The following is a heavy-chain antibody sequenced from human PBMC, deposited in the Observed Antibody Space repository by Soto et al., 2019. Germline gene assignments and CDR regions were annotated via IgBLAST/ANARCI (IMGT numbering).Heavy chain of an antibody. CDR1: GFTFSTYA. D-gene: IGHD6-13*01. V-gene: IGHV3-23*01. J-gene: IGHJ4*02. CDR2: IIHSGDST. Sequence: EVQLLESGGGLVQPGGSLRLSCAASGFTFSTYAMSWVRQAPGKGLEWVSKIIHSGDSTYYADSVKGRFTISRDNSKNTVYLQMNSLRAEDTAVYYCATGQQLGYWDQGTLVTVSS. CDR3: ATGQQLGY.